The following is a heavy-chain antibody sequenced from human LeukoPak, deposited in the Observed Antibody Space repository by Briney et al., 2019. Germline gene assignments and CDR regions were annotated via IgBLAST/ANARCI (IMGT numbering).Heavy chain of an antibody. CDR2: LSRSGAST. J-gene: IGHJ4*02. Sequence: GGSLGPSVQPPESFLITMPLVGSAQAPGRGLKWVSSLSRSGASTYYADSVKGRFTISRDNSKNTLYLQMSTLRAADTAVYYCAKSPLSILGFWDSWGQGTLVTVSS. CDR1: ESFLITMP. V-gene: IGHV3-23*01. D-gene: IGHD3-3*01. CDR3: AKSPLSILGFWDS.